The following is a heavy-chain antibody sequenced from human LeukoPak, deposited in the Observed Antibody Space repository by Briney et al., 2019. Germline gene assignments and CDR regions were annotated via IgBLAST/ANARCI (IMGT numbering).Heavy chain of an antibody. D-gene: IGHD4-11*01. V-gene: IGHV6-1*01. J-gene: IGHJ4*02. CDR1: GDSVSSNSAV. CDR2: TYYRSKWHN. CDR3: AGTTDYSSFLAY. Sequence: SQTLSLTCAVSGDSVSSNSAVWNWIRQSPSRGLEWLGRTYYRSKWHNEYAESVKSRISINSDTSKNQFSLQLNSVTPEDTAEYYCAGTTDYSSFLAYWGQGTLVTVSS.